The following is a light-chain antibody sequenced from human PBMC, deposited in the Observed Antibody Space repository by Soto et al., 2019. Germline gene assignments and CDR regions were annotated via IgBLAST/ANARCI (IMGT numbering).Light chain of an antibody. CDR3: QQYDNLLMYT. CDR2: DAS. J-gene: IGKJ2*01. CDR1: HTIDNT. Sequence: EIVMTQSPATLSLSPGERATLSCRASHTIDNTVAWYQRKPGQAPRLLIYDASTRATGVPARFSGSGSGTDFTLTISSLQSEDFAVYYCQQYDNLLMYTFGQGTKLEIK. V-gene: IGKV3-15*01.